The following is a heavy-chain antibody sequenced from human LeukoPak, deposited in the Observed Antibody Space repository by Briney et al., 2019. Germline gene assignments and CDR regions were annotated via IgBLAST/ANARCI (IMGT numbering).Heavy chain of an antibody. V-gene: IGHV3-33*06. CDR3: AKDGGSGWYFD. CDR2: IWCDGSNK. Sequence: PGRSLRLSCAASGFTFSSYGMHWVRQAPGKGLEWVAVIWCDGSNKYYADSVKGRFTISRDNSKNTLYLQMNSLRAEDTAVYYCAKDGGSGWYFDWGQGTLVTVSS. D-gene: IGHD6-19*01. J-gene: IGHJ4*02. CDR1: GFTFSSYG.